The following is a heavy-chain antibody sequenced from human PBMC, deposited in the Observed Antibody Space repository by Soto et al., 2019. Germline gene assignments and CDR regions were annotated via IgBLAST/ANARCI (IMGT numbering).Heavy chain of an antibody. J-gene: IGHJ4*02. CDR3: ARRLVAVASPVEY. CDR2: MDPDSVTT. CDR1: GYTFTSYD. Sequence: ASVKVSCKASGYTFTSYDIYWVRQATGQGLEWMGWMDPDSVTTGYAQKFQGRLIMTSNTSISTAYMELNSLTSEDTAVYYCARRLVAVASPVEYWGQGGLVTVSS. D-gene: IGHD6-19*01. V-gene: IGHV1-8*01.